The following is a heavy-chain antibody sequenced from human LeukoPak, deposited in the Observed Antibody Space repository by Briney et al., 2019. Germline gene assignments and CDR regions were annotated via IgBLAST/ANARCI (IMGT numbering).Heavy chain of an antibody. Sequence: GGSLRLSCAASGFAVSSNYMTWVRQAPGKGLEWVSSISSGSSYIYYADSVKGRFTISRDNAKNSLYLQMNSLRAEDTAVYYCARKGLAATNYAMDVWGQGTAVTVSS. D-gene: IGHD2-15*01. V-gene: IGHV3-21*01. J-gene: IGHJ6*02. CDR3: ARKGLAATNYAMDV. CDR2: ISSGSSYI. CDR1: GFAVSSNY.